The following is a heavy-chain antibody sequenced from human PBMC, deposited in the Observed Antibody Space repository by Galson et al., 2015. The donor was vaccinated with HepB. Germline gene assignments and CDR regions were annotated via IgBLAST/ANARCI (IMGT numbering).Heavy chain of an antibody. D-gene: IGHD1-26*01. J-gene: IGHJ2*01. V-gene: IGHV3-23*01. CDR3: AKVRLGATTLLFDY. CDR1: GFTFSIHD. Sequence: SLRLSCAVSGFTFSIHDMSWVRQAPGKGLEWVSAISGSGGSTYYADSVKGRFTISRDNSKNTLYLQMNSLRAEDTAVYYCAKVRLGATTLLFDYWGRGTLVTVSS. CDR2: ISGSGGST.